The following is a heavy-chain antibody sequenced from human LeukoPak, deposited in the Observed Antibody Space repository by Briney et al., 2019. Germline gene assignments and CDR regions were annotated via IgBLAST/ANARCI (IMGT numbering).Heavy chain of an antibody. V-gene: IGHV3-23*01. CDR2: ISGSGGST. Sequence: PGGSLRLSCAASGFTFSSYAMSWVRQAPGKGLEWGSAISGSGGSTYYADSVKGRFTISRDNSKNTLYLQMNSLRAEDTAVYYCAKDRYSSGSQGGFDYWGQGILVTVSS. J-gene: IGHJ4*02. CDR1: GFTFSSYA. CDR3: AKDRYSSGSQGGFDY. D-gene: IGHD3-22*01.